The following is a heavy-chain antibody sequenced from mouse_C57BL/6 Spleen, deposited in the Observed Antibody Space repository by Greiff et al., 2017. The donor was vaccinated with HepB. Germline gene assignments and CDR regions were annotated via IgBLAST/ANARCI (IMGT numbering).Heavy chain of an antibody. CDR2: ISSGSSTI. Sequence: EVQGVESGGGLVKPGGSLKLSCAASGFTFSDYGMHWVRQAPEKGLEWVAYISSGSSTIYYADTVKGRFTISRDNAKNTLFLQMTSLRSEDTAMYYCARRSLSYWYFDVWGTGTTVTVSS. CDR1: GFTFSDYG. V-gene: IGHV5-17*01. J-gene: IGHJ1*03. CDR3: ARRSLSYWYFDV.